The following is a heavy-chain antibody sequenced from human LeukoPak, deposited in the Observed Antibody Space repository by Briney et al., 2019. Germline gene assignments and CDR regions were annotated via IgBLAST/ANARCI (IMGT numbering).Heavy chain of an antibody. V-gene: IGHV4-38-2*02. J-gene: IGHJ4*02. CDR1: GYSISSGYY. CDR2: IYHSESA. Sequence: SETLSLTCTVSGYSISSGYYWGWIRQPPGKGLEWIGSIYHSESADYNPSLKSRVTISVDTSKNQFSMKLSSVTAADTAVYYCARGELGSGSYFDYWGQGTLVTVSS. D-gene: IGHD3-10*01. CDR3: ARGELGSGSYFDY.